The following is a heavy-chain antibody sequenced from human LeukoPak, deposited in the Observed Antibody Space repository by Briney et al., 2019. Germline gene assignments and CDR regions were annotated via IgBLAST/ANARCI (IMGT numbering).Heavy chain of an antibody. Sequence: SETLSLTCTVSGGSISSYYWSWIRQPPGKGLEWIGYIYYSGSTNYNPSLKSRVTISVDTSKNQFSLKLSSVTAADTAVYYCARHDYRLFFDPWGQGTLVTVSS. CDR3: ARHDYRLFFDP. J-gene: IGHJ5*02. CDR1: GGSISSYY. D-gene: IGHD4-4*01. CDR2: IYYSGST. V-gene: IGHV4-59*08.